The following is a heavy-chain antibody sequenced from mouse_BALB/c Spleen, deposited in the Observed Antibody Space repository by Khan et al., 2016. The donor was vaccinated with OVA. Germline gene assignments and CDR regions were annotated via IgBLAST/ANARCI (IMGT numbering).Heavy chain of an antibody. J-gene: IGHJ4*01. CDR2: ISSGSSTI. CDR1: GFTFSSFG. V-gene: IGHV5-17*02. Sequence: EVQLVESGGGLVQPGGSRKLSCAASGFTFSSFGMHWVRQAPEKGLEWVAYISSGSSTIYYADSVKGRFTISRDNPTNTLFLQMTSLRSEDTAVYYWSRPVITTAKGAMDYWGQGTSVTVSS. D-gene: IGHD1-2*01. CDR3: SRPVITTAKGAMDY.